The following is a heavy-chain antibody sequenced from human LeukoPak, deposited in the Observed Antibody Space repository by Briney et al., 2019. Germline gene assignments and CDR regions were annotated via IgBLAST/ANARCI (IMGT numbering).Heavy chain of an antibody. J-gene: IGHJ3*02. CDR3: ARVGSPDAFDI. Sequence: SVKVSCKASGGTFSSYAISWVRQAPGQGREWMGGIIPIFGTANYAQRFQGRVTITADESTSTAYMELSSLRSEDTSVYYCARVGSPDAFDIWGQGTMVTVSS. D-gene: IGHD6-13*01. V-gene: IGHV1-69*13. CDR1: GGTFSSYA. CDR2: IIPIFGTA.